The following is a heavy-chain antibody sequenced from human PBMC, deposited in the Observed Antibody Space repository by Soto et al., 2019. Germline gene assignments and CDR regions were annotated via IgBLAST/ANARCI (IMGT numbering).Heavy chain of an antibody. Sequence: GGSLSLSCAASGFTFGSYAMYWVRQAPGKGLEWVAVISFDGRETDYAESVRGRFTVSRDKSKKTLYLQANSLTPEDTAMYYCAKGMFPGVIVSPFEYWGQGTLVTVSS. D-gene: IGHD3-16*02. J-gene: IGHJ4*02. CDR2: ISFDGRET. CDR3: AKGMFPGVIVSPFEY. V-gene: IGHV3-30*18. CDR1: GFTFGSYA.